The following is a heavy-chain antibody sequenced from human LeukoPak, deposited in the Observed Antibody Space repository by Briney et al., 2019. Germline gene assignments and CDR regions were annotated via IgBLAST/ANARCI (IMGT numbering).Heavy chain of an antibody. J-gene: IGHJ3*02. CDR3: ARAPLTRDAFDI. CDR1: GGTFSSYA. CDR2: IIPILGIA. V-gene: IGHV1-69*04. Sequence: SVKVSCKASGGTFSSYAITWVRQAPGQGLEWMGRIIPILGIANYAQKFQGRVTITADKSTSTAYMELSSLRSEDTAEYYCARAPLTRDAFDIWGQGTMVTVSS. D-gene: IGHD3-9*01.